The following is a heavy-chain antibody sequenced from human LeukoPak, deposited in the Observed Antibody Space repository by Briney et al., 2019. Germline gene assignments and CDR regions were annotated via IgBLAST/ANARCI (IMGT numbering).Heavy chain of an antibody. D-gene: IGHD1-26*01. CDR2: ISSSSSYI. V-gene: IGHV3-21*01. CDR3: ARGSIVGATNYYFDY. Sequence: GGSLRLSCAASGFTFSSYSMSWVRQAPGKGLEWVSSISSSSSYIYYADSVKGRFTISRDNAKNSLYLQMNSLRAEDTAVYYCARGSIVGATNYYFDYWGQGTLVTVSS. CDR1: GFTFSSYS. J-gene: IGHJ4*02.